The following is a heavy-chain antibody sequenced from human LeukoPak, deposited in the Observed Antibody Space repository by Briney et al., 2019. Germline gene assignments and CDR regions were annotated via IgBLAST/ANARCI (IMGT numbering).Heavy chain of an antibody. Sequence: PSETLSLTCTVSGGSISSYCWSWIRQPPGKGLEWIGYIYYSGSTNYNPSLKSRVTISVDTSKNQFSLKLSSVTAADTAVYYCARVPPPPYCSSTSCADDYWGQGTLVTVSS. CDR3: ARVPPPPYCSSTSCADDY. CDR2: IYYSGST. CDR1: GGSISSYC. V-gene: IGHV4-59*01. D-gene: IGHD2-2*01. J-gene: IGHJ4*02.